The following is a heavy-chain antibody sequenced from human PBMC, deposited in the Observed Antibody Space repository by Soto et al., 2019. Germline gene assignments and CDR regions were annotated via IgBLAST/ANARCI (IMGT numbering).Heavy chain of an antibody. CDR2: INTSGDST. D-gene: IGHD4-17*01. Sequence: QAQLVQSGAEVKKPGASVRVSCKASGFTFINYYMHWVRQAPGQGLEWMGVINTSGDSTNYEQKFQGRVTMTRDTSTSTVYMDLSSLRSEDTAVYYCARDNSHQTTWWLDPWGQGTLVTVSS. V-gene: IGHV1-46*01. CDR1: GFTFINYY. J-gene: IGHJ5*02. CDR3: ARDNSHQTTWWLDP.